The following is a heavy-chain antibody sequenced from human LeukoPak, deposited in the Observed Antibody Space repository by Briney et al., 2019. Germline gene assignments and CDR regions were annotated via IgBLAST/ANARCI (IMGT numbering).Heavy chain of an antibody. Sequence: ASVKVSCKASGYTFTAYYIHWVRQAPGQGLEWMGKIDPSGGSTTYTQKFQDRVIMTRVTSTSTVYMELSSLRSEDTAVYYCARAPNRNDIFDNWGQGTLVTVSS. CDR3: ARAPNRNDIFDN. CDR2: IDPSGGST. D-gene: IGHD1-1*01. V-gene: IGHV1-46*01. CDR1: GYTFTAYY. J-gene: IGHJ4*02.